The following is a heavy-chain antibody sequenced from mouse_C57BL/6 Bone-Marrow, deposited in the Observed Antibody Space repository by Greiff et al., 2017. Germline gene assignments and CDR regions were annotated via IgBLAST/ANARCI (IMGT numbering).Heavy chain of an antibody. Sequence: VQLQQPGAELARPGASVKLSCKASGYTFTSYGIRWVKQRTGQGLEWIGELYPSSGNTYYNEKFKGKATLTADKSSSTAYMELRSLPSEDSAVYFCARRSSSYVEIAYWGQGTLVTVS. J-gene: IGHJ3*01. CDR1: GYTFTSYG. V-gene: IGHV1-81*01. CDR3: ARRSSSYVEIAY. CDR2: LYPSSGNT. D-gene: IGHD1-1*01.